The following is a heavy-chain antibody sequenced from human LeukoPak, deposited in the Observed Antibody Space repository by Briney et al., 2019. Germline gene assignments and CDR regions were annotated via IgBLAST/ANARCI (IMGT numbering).Heavy chain of an antibody. CDR1: GGTFSSYA. CDR3: ARSPQCSSTSCLLYYLDY. Sequence: GASVKVSCKASGGTFSSYAISWVRQAPGQGLEWMGGIIPIFGTANYAQKFQGRVTITADESTSTAYMELSSLRSEDTAVYYCARSPQCSSTSCLLYYLDYWGQGTLVTVSS. D-gene: IGHD2-2*01. J-gene: IGHJ4*02. CDR2: IIPIFGTA. V-gene: IGHV1-69*13.